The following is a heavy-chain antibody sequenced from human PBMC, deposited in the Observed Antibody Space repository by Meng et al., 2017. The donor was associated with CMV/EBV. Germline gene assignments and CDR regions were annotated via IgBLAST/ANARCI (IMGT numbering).Heavy chain of an antibody. V-gene: IGHV3-48*04. CDR2: ISSSSTI. J-gene: IGHJ4*02. CDR1: GFTFSSYS. CDR3: ARDTYYDYVWGSYRTFDY. D-gene: IGHD3-16*02. Sequence: GGSLRLSCAASGFTFSSYSMNWVRQAPGKGLEWVSYISSSSTIYYADSVKGRFTISRDNAKNSLYLQMNSLRAEDTAVYYCARDTYYDYVWGSYRTFDYWGQGTLVTVSS.